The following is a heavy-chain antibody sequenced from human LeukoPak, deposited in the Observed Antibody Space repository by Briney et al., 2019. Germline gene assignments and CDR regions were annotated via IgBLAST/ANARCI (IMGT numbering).Heavy chain of an antibody. V-gene: IGHV5-51*01. CDR2: IYPGDSDT. Sequence: GESLKISCKGSGYSFTSYWIGWVRQMPGKGLEWMGIIYPGDSDTRYSPSFQGQVTISADKSISTAYLQWSSLKASDTAMYYCVVFVRSGWFLWTPLPETKNDAFDIWGQGTMVTVSS. D-gene: IGHD6-19*01. CDR3: VVFVRSGWFLWTPLPETKNDAFDI. J-gene: IGHJ3*02. CDR1: GYSFTSYW.